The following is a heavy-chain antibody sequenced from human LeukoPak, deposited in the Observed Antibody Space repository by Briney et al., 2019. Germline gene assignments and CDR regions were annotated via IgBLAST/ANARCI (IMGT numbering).Heavy chain of an antibody. D-gene: IGHD2-15*01. J-gene: IGHJ4*02. CDR3: AGGQGYLIEY. CDR2: IKQDGSVK. Sequence: PSETLSLTCTVSGGSISSSSYYWGWIRQPPGKGLEWVAIIKQDGSVKHYVDSVRGRLTISRDNVKNLLYLQMNSLRAEDAAVYYCAGGQGYLIEYWGQGTLVTVSS. V-gene: IGHV3-7*01. CDR1: GGSISSSSYY.